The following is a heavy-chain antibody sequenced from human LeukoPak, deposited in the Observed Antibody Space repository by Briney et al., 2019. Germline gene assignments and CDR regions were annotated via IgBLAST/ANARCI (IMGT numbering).Heavy chain of an antibody. CDR1: GFTFSSYA. J-gene: IGHJ4*02. V-gene: IGHV3-23*01. D-gene: IGHD4-11*01. Sequence: GGSLRLSCAASGFTFSSYAMSWVRQAPGKGLEWVSAISGSGGSTYYADSVKGRFTISRDNSKNTLYLQMNSLRAEDTAVYYCAKDLTGYSNYVTGLDYWGQGTLVTVSS. CDR2: ISGSGGST. CDR3: AKDLTGYSNYVTGLDY.